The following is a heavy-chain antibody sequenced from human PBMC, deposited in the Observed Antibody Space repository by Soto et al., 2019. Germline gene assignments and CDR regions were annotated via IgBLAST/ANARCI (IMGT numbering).Heavy chain of an antibody. V-gene: IGHV1-18*04. CDR2: ISGYSGNT. CDR3: ARVVKAGDYGNYWRYYFDY. J-gene: IGHJ4*01. D-gene: IGHD4-17*01. Sequence: QVQLVQSGAEVKKPGASVKVSCKASGYTFTTYGITWVRQAPGQGLEWMGWISGYSGNTNYAHKLQGRPTVTTDTSTNTACMDLRSLRSDDTAVYYCARVVKAGDYGNYWRYYFDYWGHGTLVTVSS. CDR1: GYTFTTYG.